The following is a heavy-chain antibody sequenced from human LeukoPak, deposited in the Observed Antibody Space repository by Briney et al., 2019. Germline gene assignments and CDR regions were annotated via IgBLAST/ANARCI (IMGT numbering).Heavy chain of an antibody. CDR2: INPNSGGT. CDR1: GYTFTGYY. Sequence: GASVKVSCKASGYTFTGYYMHWVRQAPGQGLEWMGRINPNSGGTNYAQKFQGRVTMTRDTSTSTAYMELSSLTSDDTAVYYCARDPRYGSRSSYNWFDPWGQGTLVTVSS. V-gene: IGHV1-2*06. CDR3: ARDPRYGSRSSYNWFDP. D-gene: IGHD3-10*01. J-gene: IGHJ5*02.